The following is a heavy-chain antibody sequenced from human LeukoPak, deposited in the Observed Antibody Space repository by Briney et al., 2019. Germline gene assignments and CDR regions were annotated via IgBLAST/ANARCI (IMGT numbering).Heavy chain of an antibody. CDR1: GFTFSNYV. D-gene: IGHD4-17*01. CDR3: AKVPITVTRNFDY. J-gene: IGHJ4*02. CDR2: ISGSGGNT. Sequence: GGSLRLSCAASGFTFSNYVMSWVRQAAGKGLEWVSSISGSGGNTYYADSVKGRSTISRDNSMNTLYLQMNSLRAEDTAVYYCAKVPITVTRNFDYWGQGTLVTVSS. V-gene: IGHV3-23*01.